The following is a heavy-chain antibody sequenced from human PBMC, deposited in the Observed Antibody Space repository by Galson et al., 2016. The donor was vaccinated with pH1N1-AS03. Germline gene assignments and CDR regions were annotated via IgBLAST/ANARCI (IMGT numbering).Heavy chain of an antibody. CDR3: TRNCRVVYWYCTVGAMDV. V-gene: IGHV4-61*10. CDR2: INNRGNT. J-gene: IGHJ6*02. Sequence: SETLSLTCIVSGASVSSGGDYWSWIRQPAGKGLEWIGRINNRGNTKYNPSLESRVVMSADTSRNQFSLRLSAVTAADTGIYYCTRNCRVVYWYCTVGAMDVWGQGTTVTVSS. CDR1: GASVSSGGDY. D-gene: IGHD2-8*02.